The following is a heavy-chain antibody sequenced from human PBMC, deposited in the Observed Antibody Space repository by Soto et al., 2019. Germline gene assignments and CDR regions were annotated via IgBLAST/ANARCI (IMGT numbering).Heavy chain of an antibody. D-gene: IGHD5-12*01. V-gene: IGHV4-59*08. CDR2: IYYSGST. CDR3: ARQGDGYNRGFYYYGMDV. Sequence: SETLSLTCTVSGGSISSYYWSWIRQPPGKGLEWIGYIYYSGSTNYNPSLKSRVTISVDTSKNQFSLKLSSVTAADTAVYYCARQGDGYNRGFYYYGMDVWGQGTTVTVSS. J-gene: IGHJ6*02. CDR1: GGSISSYY.